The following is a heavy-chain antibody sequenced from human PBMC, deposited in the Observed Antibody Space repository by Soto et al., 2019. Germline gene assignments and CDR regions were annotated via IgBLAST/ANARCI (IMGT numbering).Heavy chain of an antibody. CDR3: ARDMNGYNPGAFDI. Sequence: EASVKVSCKASGYTFTSYGISWVRQAPGQGLEWMGWISAYNGNTNYAQKLQGRVTMTTDTSTSTAYMELRSLRSDDTAVYYCARDMNGYNPGAFDIWGQGTMVTVSS. CDR2: ISAYNGNT. D-gene: IGHD5-12*01. V-gene: IGHV1-18*01. J-gene: IGHJ3*02. CDR1: GYTFTSYG.